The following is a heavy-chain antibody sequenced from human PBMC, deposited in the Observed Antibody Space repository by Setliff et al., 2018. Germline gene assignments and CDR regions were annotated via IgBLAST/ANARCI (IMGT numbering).Heavy chain of an antibody. V-gene: IGHV4-59*11. CDR3: ARGITPTTRPGYYYMDV. D-gene: IGHD3-16*01. CDR1: GDSISGRF. Sequence: PSETLSLTCTVSGDSISGRFWNWIRQTPDKGLEWIGRVYYSGLDDLNPSHQSRLTISVDTSKKQFSLSLTSVTAADTAIYYYARGITPTTRPGYYYMDVWGKGTTVTVSS. CDR2: VYYSGLD. J-gene: IGHJ6*03.